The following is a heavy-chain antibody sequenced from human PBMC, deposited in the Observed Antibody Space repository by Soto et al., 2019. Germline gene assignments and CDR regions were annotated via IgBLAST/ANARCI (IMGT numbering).Heavy chain of an antibody. J-gene: IGHJ3*02. Sequence: KPSETLSLTCAVSGHSISSGYYWGWIRQPPGKGLEWIGNMYHNGNTYYNPSLKSRVTISLRTSKNQFSLKLSSVTAADTAVYYCARGADIMATTGDAFDIWGQGTMVTVSS. D-gene: IGHD5-12*01. CDR3: ARGADIMATTGDAFDI. V-gene: IGHV4-38-2*01. CDR2: MYHNGNT. CDR1: GHSISSGYY.